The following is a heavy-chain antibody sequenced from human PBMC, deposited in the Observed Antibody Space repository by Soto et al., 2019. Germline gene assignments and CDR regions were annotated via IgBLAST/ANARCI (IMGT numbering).Heavy chain of an antibody. CDR1: GASITRDGYY. V-gene: IGHV4-31*03. Sequence: SETLSLTCTVSGASITRDGYYWSWLRQHPGKGLEWIGHIYYSGNTYYDLSLGGRLTISVDTSKNQFSLRLTSVTAADTAVYYCARTVGSGSPDFDYWGQGTLVTVSS. D-gene: IGHD3-10*01. CDR3: ARTVGSGSPDFDY. J-gene: IGHJ4*02. CDR2: IYYSGNT.